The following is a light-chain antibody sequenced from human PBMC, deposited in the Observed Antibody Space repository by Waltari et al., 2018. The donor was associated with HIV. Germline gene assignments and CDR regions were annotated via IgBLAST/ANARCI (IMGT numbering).Light chain of an antibody. Sequence: SALTQPASVSGSPGQAITVSCTGSSRHVGSYNLVSWYQQHPGKAPKLMIYEDDKRPSGVSNRFSGSKSGNTASLTISGLQAEDEADYYCCSYAGSTTWLFGGGTKLTVL. CDR2: EDD. CDR1: SRHVGSYNL. V-gene: IGLV2-23*01. CDR3: CSYAGSTTWL. J-gene: IGLJ3*02.